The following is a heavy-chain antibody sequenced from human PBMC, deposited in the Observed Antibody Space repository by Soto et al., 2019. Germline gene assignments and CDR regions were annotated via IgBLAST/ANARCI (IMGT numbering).Heavy chain of an antibody. CDR2: ISYDGSNK. CDR1: GFTFSSYG. V-gene: IGHV3-30*18. D-gene: IGHD3-22*01. CDR3: AKDRITMIVVAPFDY. J-gene: IGHJ4*02. Sequence: GGSLRLSCAAPGFTFSSYGMHWVRQAPGKGKEWVAVISYDGSNKYYADSVKGRFTISRDNSKNTLYLQMSCLRAEETAVYYCAKDRITMIVVAPFDYWGQGTLVTVSS.